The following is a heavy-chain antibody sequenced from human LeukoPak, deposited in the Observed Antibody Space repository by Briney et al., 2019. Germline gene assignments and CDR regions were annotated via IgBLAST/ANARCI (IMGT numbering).Heavy chain of an antibody. Sequence: ASVKVSCKASGYTFTSYGISWVRQAPGQGLEWMGWISAYNGNTSYAQKLRGRVTMTTDTSTSTAYMELRSLRSDDTAVYYCARSARRTAGYYMDVWGKGTTVTVSS. D-gene: IGHD6-13*01. CDR2: ISAYNGNT. V-gene: IGHV1-18*01. J-gene: IGHJ6*03. CDR3: ARSARRTAGYYMDV. CDR1: GYTFTSYG.